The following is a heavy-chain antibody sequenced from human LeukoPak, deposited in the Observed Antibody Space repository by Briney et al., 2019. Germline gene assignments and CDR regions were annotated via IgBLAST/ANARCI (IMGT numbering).Heavy chain of an antibody. D-gene: IGHD5-24*01. V-gene: IGHV3-30*03. J-gene: IGHJ4*02. Sequence: GGSLRLSCAASGFTFSRYGMQWVRQAPGKGLEWVAIISYDGSNKFYADSVKGRFTISRDNSKNTLYLQMNSLRSEDTAVYYCARGRGGDDYNWLCYFDYWGQGTLVTVSS. CDR2: ISYDGSNK. CDR3: ARGRGGDDYNWLCYFDY. CDR1: GFTFSRYG.